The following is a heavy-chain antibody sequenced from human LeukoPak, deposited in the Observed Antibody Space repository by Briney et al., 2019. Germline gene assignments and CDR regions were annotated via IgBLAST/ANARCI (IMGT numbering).Heavy chain of an antibody. Sequence: SQTLSLTCTVSGGSISSGSYYWSWIRQPAGKELEWIGRIYTTGSTNYSPSLKSRVTISADTSKNQFSLKLSSVTAADTAVYYCARDNPFKYDYVNWGQGTLVTVSS. CDR2: IYTTGST. CDR1: GGSISSGSYY. J-gene: IGHJ4*02. V-gene: IGHV4-61*02. D-gene: IGHD3-16*01. CDR3: ARDNPFKYDYVN.